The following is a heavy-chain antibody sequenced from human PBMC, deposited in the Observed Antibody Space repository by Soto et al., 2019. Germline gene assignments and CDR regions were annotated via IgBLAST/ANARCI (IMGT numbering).Heavy chain of an antibody. CDR3: GRARGYIDC. V-gene: IGHV4-30-2*01. Sequence: SETLCLTCAVSGGSISSGGYSWSWIRQPPGKGLEWIGYIYHSGPSYYNPSLKSRVTMSVDRSKNQFSLNLNSVTAADTAVYYCGRARGYIDCWGQGTVVTVSS. CDR2: IYHSGPS. J-gene: IGHJ4*02. CDR1: GGSISSGGYS.